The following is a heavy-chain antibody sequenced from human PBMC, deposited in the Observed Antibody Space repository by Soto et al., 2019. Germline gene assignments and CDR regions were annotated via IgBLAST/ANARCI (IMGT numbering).Heavy chain of an antibody. CDR3: ARDFEIAAAGREYYYYGVDV. J-gene: IGHJ6*02. CDR2: ISYDGSNK. CDR1: GFTFSSYA. D-gene: IGHD6-13*01. Sequence: QVQLVESGGGVVQPGRSLRLSCAASGFTFSSYAMHWVRQAPGKGLEWVAVISYDGSNKYYADSVKGRFTISRDNSKNTLYLQMNSLRAEDTAVYYCARDFEIAAAGREYYYYGVDVWGQGTTVTVSS. V-gene: IGHV3-30-3*01.